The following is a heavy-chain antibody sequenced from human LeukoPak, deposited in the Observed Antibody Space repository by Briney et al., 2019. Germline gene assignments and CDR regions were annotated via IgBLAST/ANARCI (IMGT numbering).Heavy chain of an antibody. CDR2: VNQGGSET. CDR1: VFSCNTYW. CDR3: ARDGTPIYSSGWVYMDV. Sequence: GGSLRLSCAASVFSCNTYWMTWVRQAPWKGLEWVANVNQGGSETYYVDSVKGRFIISRDNAKNSMYLQMNSLRAEDTAVYYCARDGTPIYSSGWVYMDVWGKGTTVTISS. D-gene: IGHD6-25*01. J-gene: IGHJ6*04. V-gene: IGHV3-7*01.